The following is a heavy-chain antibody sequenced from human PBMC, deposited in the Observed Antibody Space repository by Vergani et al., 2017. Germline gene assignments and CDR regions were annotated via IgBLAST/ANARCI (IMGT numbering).Heavy chain of an antibody. V-gene: IGHV1-69*01. J-gene: IGHJ4*02. D-gene: IGHD2-21*02. CDR3: ARAAYCGGDCYVFDLG. CDR2: IIPIFGTA. Sequence: QVQLVQSGAEVKKPGSSVKVSCKASGGTFSSYAISWVRQAPGQGLEWMGGIIPIFGTANYAQKFQGRVTITADESKSTSYMGLSSLRSEDTAVYYCARAAYCGGDCYVFDLGWGQGTLVTVSS. CDR1: GGTFSSYA.